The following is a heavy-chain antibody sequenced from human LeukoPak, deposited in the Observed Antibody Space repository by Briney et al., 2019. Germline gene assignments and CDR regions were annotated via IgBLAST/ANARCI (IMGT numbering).Heavy chain of an antibody. CDR3: ARGDYYDSIDY. CDR2: INSDGSST. D-gene: IGHD3-22*01. J-gene: IGHJ4*02. CDR1: GFTFSSYW. V-gene: IGHV3-74*01. Sequence: SGGSLRLSCAASGFTFSSYWMHWVRQAPGKGLVWVSRINSDGSSTSYADFVKGRFTISRDNAKNTLYLQMNSLRAEDTAVYYCARGDYYDSIDYWGQGTLVTVSS.